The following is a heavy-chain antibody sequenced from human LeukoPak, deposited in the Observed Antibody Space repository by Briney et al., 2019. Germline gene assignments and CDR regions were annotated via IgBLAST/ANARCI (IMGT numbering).Heavy chain of an antibody. D-gene: IGHD1-26*01. CDR3: ARQYLVRDGHRFDP. Sequence: SETLSLTCTVSGGSISSSSYYWGWIRQPPGKGLEWIGSIYYSGSTYYNPSLKSRVTISVDTSKNQFSLKLSSVTAADTAVYYCARQYLVRDGHRFDPWGQGTLVTVSS. V-gene: IGHV4-39*01. CDR1: GGSISSSSYY. J-gene: IGHJ5*02. CDR2: IYYSGST.